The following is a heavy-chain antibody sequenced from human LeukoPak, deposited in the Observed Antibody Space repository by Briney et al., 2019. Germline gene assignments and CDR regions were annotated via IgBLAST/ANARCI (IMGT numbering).Heavy chain of an antibody. CDR2: ISGSGGSI. J-gene: IGHJ4*02. CDR3: AKGGGYYDFWSGYLGPNYFDY. CDR1: GFTFSSYA. D-gene: IGHD3-3*01. Sequence: GGSLRLSCAASGFTFSSYAMSWVRQAPGKGLEWVSAISGSGGSIYYADSVKGRFTISRDNSKNTLYLQMNSLGAEDTAVYYCAKGGGYYDFWSGYLGPNYFDYWGQGTLVTVAS. V-gene: IGHV3-23*01.